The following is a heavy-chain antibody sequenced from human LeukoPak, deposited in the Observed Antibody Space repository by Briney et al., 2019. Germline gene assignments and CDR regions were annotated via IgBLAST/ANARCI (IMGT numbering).Heavy chain of an antibody. J-gene: IGHJ5*02. Sequence: PGGSLRLSCAASGFTFSNYAMSWVRQAPGKGLEWVSAISGSGGTTYYADSVKGRFTISRDSSKNTLYLQMSSLRAEDTAVYYCARHIVAVGFDPWGQGTLVTVSS. CDR3: ARHIVAVGFDP. CDR1: GFTFSNYA. CDR2: ISGSGGTT. V-gene: IGHV3-23*01. D-gene: IGHD6-13*01.